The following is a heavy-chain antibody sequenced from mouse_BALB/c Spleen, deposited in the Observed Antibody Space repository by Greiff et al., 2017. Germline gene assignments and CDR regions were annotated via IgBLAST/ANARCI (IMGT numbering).Heavy chain of an antibody. J-gene: IGHJ2*01. D-gene: IGHD1-1*01. CDR3: ARILESPYFDY. Sequence: EVHLVESGGGLVKPGGSLKLSCAASGFTFSSYAMSWVRQTPEKRLEWVATISSGGSYTYYPDSVKGRFTISRDNAKNTLYLQMSSLRSEDTAMYYCARILESPYFDYWGQGTTLTVSS. CDR1: GFTFSSYA. V-gene: IGHV5-9-3*01. CDR2: ISSGGSYT.